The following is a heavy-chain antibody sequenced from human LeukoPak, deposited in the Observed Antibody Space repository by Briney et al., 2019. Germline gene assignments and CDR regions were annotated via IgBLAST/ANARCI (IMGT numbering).Heavy chain of an antibody. CDR3: ARVRSSGYSWDFDY. CDR1: GFTFSSYS. CDR2: ISSSSSYI. D-gene: IGHD3-22*01. Sequence: GGSLRLSCAASGFTFSSYSTNWVRQAPGKGLEWVSSISSSSSYIYYADSVKGRFTISRDNAKNSLYLQMNSLRAEDTAVYYCARVRSSGYSWDFDYWGQGTLVTVSS. J-gene: IGHJ4*02. V-gene: IGHV3-21*01.